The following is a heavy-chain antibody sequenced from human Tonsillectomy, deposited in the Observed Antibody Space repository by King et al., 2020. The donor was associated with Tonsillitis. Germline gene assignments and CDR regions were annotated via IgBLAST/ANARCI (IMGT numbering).Heavy chain of an antibody. V-gene: IGHV4-39*07. D-gene: IGHD1-26*01. J-gene: IGHJ4*02. Sequence: QLQESGPGLVKPSETLSLSCTVSGGSISITNSYWGWIRQPPGKGLEWIGSIYYSGSTYYNPSLKSRVTISVDTSKNQFSQKLTSVTAADTAVYYCARRGGSYGNWGQGNLVTVSS. CDR2: IYYSGST. CDR1: GGSISITNSY. CDR3: ARRGGSYGN.